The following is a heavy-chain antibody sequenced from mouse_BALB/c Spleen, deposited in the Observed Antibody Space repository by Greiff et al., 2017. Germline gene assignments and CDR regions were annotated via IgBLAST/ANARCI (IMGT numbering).Heavy chain of an antibody. D-gene: IGHD1-1*01. CDR3: TRGPYYYGSKGYYFDY. J-gene: IGHJ2*01. V-gene: IGHV1S81*02. Sequence: VKLMESGAELVKPGASVKLSCKASGYTFTSYYMYWVKQRPGQGLEWIGEINPSNGGTNFNEKFKSKATLTVDKSSSTAYMQLSSLTSEDSAVYYCTRGPYYYGSKGYYFDYWGQGTTLTVSS. CDR1: GYTFTSYY. CDR2: INPSNGGT.